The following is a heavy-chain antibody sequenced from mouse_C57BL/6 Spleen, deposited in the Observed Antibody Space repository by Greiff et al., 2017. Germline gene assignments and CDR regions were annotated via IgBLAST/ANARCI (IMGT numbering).Heavy chain of an antibody. CDR1: GFTFSSYA. CDR3: ARGEGFAY. J-gene: IGHJ3*01. CDR2: ISDGGSYT. V-gene: IGHV5-4*03. Sequence: DVMLVESGGGLVKPGGSLKLSCAASGFTFSSYAMSWVRQTPEKRLEWVATISDGGSYTYYPDNVKGRFTISRDNAKNNLYLQMSHLKSEDTAMYYCARGEGFAYWGQGTLVTVSA.